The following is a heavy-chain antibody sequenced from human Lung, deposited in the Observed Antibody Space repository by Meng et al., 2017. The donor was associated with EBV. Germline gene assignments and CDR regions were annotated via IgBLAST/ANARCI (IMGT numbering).Heavy chain of an antibody. CDR3: ARERDTRWLDP. V-gene: IGHV4-31*03. D-gene: IGHD5-18*01. Sequence: QVQLQESGPGLVKPSQTLSLTCTVSGGSISSGGYYWSWIRHHPGKGLEWIGYIYYSGDTDYNPSLKSRVTISMDTSKNQFSLKLSSVTAADTAVYYCARERDTRWLDPWGRGTLVTVSS. CDR1: GGSISSGGYY. CDR2: IYYSGDT. J-gene: IGHJ5*02.